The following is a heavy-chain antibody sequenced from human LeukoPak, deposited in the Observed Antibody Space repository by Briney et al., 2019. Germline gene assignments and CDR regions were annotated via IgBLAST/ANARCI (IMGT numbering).Heavy chain of an antibody. CDR3: ARDQEAHSYFDY. V-gene: IGHV3-13*04. Sequence: GSLRLSCAASGFTFSSYDMHWVRQATGKGLEWVSTIGSAGDTYYPGSVKGRFTISRENAKNSVYLQMNSLRAGDTAVYYCARDQEAHSYFDYWGQGTLVTVSS. J-gene: IGHJ4*02. CDR1: GFTFSSYD. CDR2: IGSAGDT.